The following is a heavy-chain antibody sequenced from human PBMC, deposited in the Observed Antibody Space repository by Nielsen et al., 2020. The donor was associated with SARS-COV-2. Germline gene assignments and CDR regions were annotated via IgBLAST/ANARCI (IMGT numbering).Heavy chain of an antibody. CDR3: ARAAGYCSGGSCYSGGWFDP. J-gene: IGHJ5*02. CDR2: ISYDGSNK. D-gene: IGHD2-15*01. V-gene: IGHV3-33*05. Sequence: WIRQPPGKGLEWVAVISYDGSNKYYADSVKGRFTISRDNSNNTLYLQMNSLRAEDTAVYYCARAAGYCSGGSCYSGGWFDPWGQGTLVTVSS.